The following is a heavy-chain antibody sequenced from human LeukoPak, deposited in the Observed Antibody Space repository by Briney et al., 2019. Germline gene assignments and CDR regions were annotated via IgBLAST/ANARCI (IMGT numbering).Heavy chain of an antibody. D-gene: IGHD2-15*01. CDR3: ARHSFATPFDY. V-gene: IGHV4-59*08. CDR2: IYYSGDS. J-gene: IGHJ4*02. Sequence: PSETLSLTCTISGGSISGFYWSWIRQPPGKGLEWIGYIYYSGDSNYNPSLKSRVTMSLDTSKNQLSLRLSSVTAANTAVYYCARHSFATPFDYWGRGTLVTVSS. CDR1: GGSISGFY.